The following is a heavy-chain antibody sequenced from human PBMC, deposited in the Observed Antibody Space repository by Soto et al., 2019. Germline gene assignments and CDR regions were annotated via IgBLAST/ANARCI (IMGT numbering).Heavy chain of an antibody. Sequence: EVQLLESGGGLVQPGGSLRPPCQALGLPFGSSAMIWVGRPPGRGLEWVSGISVSGGSTYYADSVKGRFTISRDNSKNTLYLQMNSLRAEDTAVYYCANGCGGTCYSRIHYWGQGTLVTVSS. J-gene: IGHJ4*02. CDR1: GLPFGSSA. D-gene: IGHD2-15*01. V-gene: IGHV3-23*01. CDR2: ISVSGGST. CDR3: ANGCGGTCYSRIHY.